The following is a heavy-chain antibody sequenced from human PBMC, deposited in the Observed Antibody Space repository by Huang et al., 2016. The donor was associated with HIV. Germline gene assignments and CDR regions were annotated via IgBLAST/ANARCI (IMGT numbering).Heavy chain of an antibody. J-gene: IGHJ4*02. CDR1: GYTFITYG. CDR3: ARGAHSFDF. V-gene: IGHV1-18*04. CDR2: ISSKDGIT. Sequence: KLLQSGPEVKKPGASVKLSCKTSGYTFITYGVSWVRQAPGQGLEWMGWISSKDGITEYAKSVRDRIAMTTETSTATAYLEVRSLSFGDTAVYYCARGAHSFDFWGQGTPVTVSS.